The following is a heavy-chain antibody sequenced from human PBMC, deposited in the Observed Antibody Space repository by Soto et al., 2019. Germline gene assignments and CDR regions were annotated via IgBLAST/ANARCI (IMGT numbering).Heavy chain of an antibody. CDR1: GGTFSSYA. V-gene: IGHV1-69*13. CDR2: IIPIFGTA. D-gene: IGHD6-13*01. CDR3: ARELTVSGSWHDNWFDP. Sequence: ASVKVSCKASGGTFSSYAISWVRQAPGQGLEWMGGIIPIFGTANYAQKFQGRVTITADESTSTAYMELSSLRSEDTAVYYCARELTVSGSWHDNWFDPWGQGTLVTVSS. J-gene: IGHJ5*02.